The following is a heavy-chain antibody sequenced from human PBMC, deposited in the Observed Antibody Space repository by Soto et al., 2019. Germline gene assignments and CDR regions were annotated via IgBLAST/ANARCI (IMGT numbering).Heavy chain of an antibody. CDR3: AHLYYDILPGVFDP. Sequence: QITLKESGPTLVKPTQTLTLTCTFSGFSLSTSGVGVGWIRQPPGKALEWLALIYWDDDKRYSPSLKSRLTIXKXTXXNQVVLTMPHMDPVDTATYYCAHLYYDILPGVFDPWGQGTLVTVSS. CDR1: GFSLSTSGVG. D-gene: IGHD3-9*01. CDR2: IYWDDDK. V-gene: IGHV2-5*02. J-gene: IGHJ5*02.